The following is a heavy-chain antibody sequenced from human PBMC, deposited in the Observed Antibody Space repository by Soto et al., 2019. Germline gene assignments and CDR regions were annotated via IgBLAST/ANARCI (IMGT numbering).Heavy chain of an antibody. CDR1: GLPFSSFE. V-gene: IGHV3-48*03. Sequence: GGSLRLSCAASGLPFSSFEMNWVRQAPGKGLEWLSYISRSGTPIYCADSVKGRITISRDNAKNSLYLQMNSLRVEDTAVYYCARTACSGGSCYSFLMDVWGQGTTVTVSS. D-gene: IGHD2-15*01. CDR2: ISRSGTPI. J-gene: IGHJ6*02. CDR3: ARTACSGGSCYSFLMDV.